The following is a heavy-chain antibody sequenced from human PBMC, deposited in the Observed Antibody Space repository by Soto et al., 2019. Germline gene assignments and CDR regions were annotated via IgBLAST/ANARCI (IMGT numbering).Heavy chain of an antibody. Sequence: SETLSLTCTVSGGSISSYYWSWIRQPPGKGLEWIGYIYYSGSTNYNPSLKSRVTISVDTSKNQFSLKLSSVTAADTAVYYCARHLLPYGSGNRGYYYMDVWGKGTTVTVSS. CDR2: IYYSGST. J-gene: IGHJ6*03. CDR1: GGSISSYY. D-gene: IGHD3-10*01. V-gene: IGHV4-59*08. CDR3: ARHLLPYGSGNRGYYYMDV.